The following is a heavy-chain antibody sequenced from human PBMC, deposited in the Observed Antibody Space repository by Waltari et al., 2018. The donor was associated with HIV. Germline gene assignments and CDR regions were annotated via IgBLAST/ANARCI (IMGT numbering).Heavy chain of an antibody. V-gene: IGHV1-69*01. CDR3: ARVPDRSGYQRYAMDV. Sequence: QVQLVQSGAEVKKPGSSVKVSCWASGGTVSSSDISWVRQAPGQGLEWMGAIIPLFGEANYAQKFQGRLTITADESTSTAYMELSSLRSEDTAVYYCARVPDRSGYQRYAMDVWGQGTTVTVS. CDR2: IIPLFGEA. J-gene: IGHJ6*02. CDR1: GGTVSSSD. D-gene: IGHD3-22*01.